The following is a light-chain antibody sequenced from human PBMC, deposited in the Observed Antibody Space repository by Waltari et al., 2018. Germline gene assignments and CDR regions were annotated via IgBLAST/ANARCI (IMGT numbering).Light chain of an antibody. CDR1: SSDVGGYNY. CDR3: SSYAGSNNLV. Sequence: QSALTQPPSASGSPGQSVTISCTGPSSDVGGYNYVSWYQQHPGKSPKRMIYEVSKRPSGVPARFSGSKSGNTAFLTVSGLQAEDEADYYCSSYAGSNNLVFGGGTKLTVL. CDR2: EVS. J-gene: IGLJ3*02. V-gene: IGLV2-8*01.